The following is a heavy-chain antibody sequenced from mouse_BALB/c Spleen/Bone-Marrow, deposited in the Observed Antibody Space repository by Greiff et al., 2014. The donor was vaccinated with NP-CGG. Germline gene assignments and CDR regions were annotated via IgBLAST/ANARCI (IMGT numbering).Heavy chain of an antibody. CDR2: IYPGDGDT. J-gene: IGHJ3*01. Sequence: QVHVKQSGAELARPGASVKLSCKASGYTFTSYWMQWVKQRPGQGLEWIGAIYPGDGDTRYTQKFKGKATLTADKSSSTAYMQLSSLASEDSAVYYCARGDYDYDDWFAYRGQGTLVTVSA. V-gene: IGHV1-87*01. CDR3: ARGDYDYDDWFAY. CDR1: GYTFTSYW. D-gene: IGHD2-4*01.